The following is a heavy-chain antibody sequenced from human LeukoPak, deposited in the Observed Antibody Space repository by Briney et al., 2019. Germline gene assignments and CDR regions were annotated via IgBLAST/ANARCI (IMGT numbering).Heavy chain of an antibody. V-gene: IGHV3-48*03. CDR2: ISSSGSTI. CDR1: GFTFSSYE. J-gene: IGHJ6*04. D-gene: IGHD3-10*02. CDR3: AELGITMFGGV. Sequence: GGSLRLSCAASGFTFSSYEMNWVRQAPGKGLEWVSYISSSGSTIYYAASVKGRFTISRDNAKNSLYLQMNSLRAEDTAVYYCAELGITMFGGVWGKGTTVTISS.